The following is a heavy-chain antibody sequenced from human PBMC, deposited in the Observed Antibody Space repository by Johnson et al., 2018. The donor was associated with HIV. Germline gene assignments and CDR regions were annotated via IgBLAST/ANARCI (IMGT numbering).Heavy chain of an antibody. CDR3: ALEGSQGAFDI. CDR1: GFTFSSSG. Sequence: VQVVESGGGLVQPGGSLRLSCAASGFTFSSSGMHWVRQAPGKGLEWVAVISYDGSNKYYADSVKGRFTISRENAKNSLYLQMNSLRAEDTAVYYCALEGSQGAFDIWGQGTMVTVSS. CDR2: ISYDGSNK. J-gene: IGHJ3*02. D-gene: IGHD1-26*01. V-gene: IGHV3-30*03.